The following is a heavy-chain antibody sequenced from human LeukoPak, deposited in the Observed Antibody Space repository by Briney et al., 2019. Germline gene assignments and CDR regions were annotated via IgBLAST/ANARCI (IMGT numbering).Heavy chain of an antibody. CDR2: IKHKAHSYTT. Sequence: PGGSLRLSCAASGFTFSDHYMDCVRQAPGKGLEWVGRIKHKAHSYTTEYAASVKGRFTISRDDSKSSLYLQMNSLKIEDTAVYYCAQFAKGGWGQGTLVTVSS. V-gene: IGHV3-72*01. D-gene: IGHD2-21*01. CDR3: AQFAKGG. CDR1: GFTFSDHY. J-gene: IGHJ4*02.